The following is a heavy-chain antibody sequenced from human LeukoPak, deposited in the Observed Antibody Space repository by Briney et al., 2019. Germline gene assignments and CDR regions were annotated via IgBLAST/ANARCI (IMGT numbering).Heavy chain of an antibody. CDR2: IYYSGST. Sequence: RSETLSLTCTVSGGSISSYYWSWIRQPPGKGLEWIGYIYYSGSTNYDPSLKSRVTISVDTSKNQFSLKLSSVTAADTAVYYCATTSHSSSWTYFDYWGQGTL. V-gene: IGHV4-59*01. J-gene: IGHJ4*02. D-gene: IGHD6-13*01. CDR1: GGSISSYY. CDR3: ATTSHSSSWTYFDY.